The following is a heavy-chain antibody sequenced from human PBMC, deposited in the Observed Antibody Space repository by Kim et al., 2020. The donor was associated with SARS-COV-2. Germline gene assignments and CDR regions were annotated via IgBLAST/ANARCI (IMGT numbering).Heavy chain of an antibody. D-gene: IGHD6-6*01. CDR1: GFTFSNYN. V-gene: IGHV3-21*01. CDR3: ARGESSLAARPTF. J-gene: IGHJ4*02. Sequence: GGSLRLSCAASGFTFSNYNMNWVRQAPGKGLEWVSSISGSSSYIHYADSVRGRFTISRDNAKDSLSLQMNSLRAEDTAVYYCARGESSLAARPTFWGQGILVTVSS. CDR2: ISGSSSYI.